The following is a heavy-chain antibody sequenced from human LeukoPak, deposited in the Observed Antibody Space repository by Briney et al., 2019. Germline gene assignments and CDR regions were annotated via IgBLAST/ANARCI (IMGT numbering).Heavy chain of an antibody. CDR1: GFSFSSYW. D-gene: IGHD3-22*01. CDR3: ARGTHYYNSSGYWDDGGDAFDI. J-gene: IGHJ3*02. CDR2: IKSDGSIT. V-gene: IGHV3-74*01. Sequence: GGSLRLSCAASGFSFSSYWMHWVRQAPGKGLLWVSRIKSDGSITNYADSVKGRFTISRDNAKNSLYLQMNSLRAEDAAVYYCARGTHYYNSSGYWDDGGDAFDIWGQGTMVTVSS.